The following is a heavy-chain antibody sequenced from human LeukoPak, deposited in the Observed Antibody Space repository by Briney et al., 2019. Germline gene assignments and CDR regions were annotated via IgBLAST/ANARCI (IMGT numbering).Heavy chain of an antibody. Sequence: PSETLSLTXTVSGGSISSGDYYWSWISQPPGKGLEWIGYIYYSGSTYYNPSLKSRVTISVDTSKNQFSLKLSSVTAADTAVYYCARGDLRGDYWGQGTLVTVSS. D-gene: IGHD2-21*02. V-gene: IGHV4-30-4*08. CDR2: IYYSGST. CDR1: GGSISSGDYY. CDR3: ARGDLRGDY. J-gene: IGHJ4*02.